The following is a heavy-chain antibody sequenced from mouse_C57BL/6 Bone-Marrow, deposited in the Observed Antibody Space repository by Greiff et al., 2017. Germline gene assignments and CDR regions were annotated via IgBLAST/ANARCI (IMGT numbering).Heavy chain of an antibody. J-gene: IGHJ1*03. Sequence: VKLQQPGTELVKPGASVKLSCKASGYTFTSYWMHWVKQRPGQGLEWIGNINPSNGGTNYNEKFKSKATLTVDKSSSTAYMQLSSLTSEDSAVYYCARSGWLPYWYFDVWGTGTTVTVSS. CDR1: GYTFTSYW. V-gene: IGHV1-53*01. CDR2: INPSNGGT. D-gene: IGHD2-3*01. CDR3: ARSGWLPYWYFDV.